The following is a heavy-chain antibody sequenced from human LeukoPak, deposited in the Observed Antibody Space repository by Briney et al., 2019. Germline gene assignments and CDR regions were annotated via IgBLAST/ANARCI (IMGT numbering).Heavy chain of an antibody. D-gene: IGHD3-22*01. CDR3: ARDYYSGSRDLDY. CDR2: ITTDGSST. Sequence: GGSLRLSCAASGFTFSSYWMHWVRQAPGKGLMWVSLITTDGSSTTYADSVKGRFTISRDNAKNTLYLQMNSLRAEDTAVYYCARDYYSGSRDLDYWGQGTLLTVSS. J-gene: IGHJ4*02. CDR1: GFTFSSYW. V-gene: IGHV3-74*01.